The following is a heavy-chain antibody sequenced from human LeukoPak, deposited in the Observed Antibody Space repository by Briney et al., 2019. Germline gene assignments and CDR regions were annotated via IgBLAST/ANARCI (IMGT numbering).Heavy chain of an antibody. D-gene: IGHD1-26*01. CDR1: GLVYSSSV. J-gene: IGHJ4*02. CDR3: ATGQRYDY. Sequence: GGSLRLSCVASGLVYSSSVMNWIRQAPGKGLEWISYISSRSTTIYYADSVKGRFTISRDNAKNSVYLQMNSLRVDDTAIYYCATGQRYDYWGQGTLVTVSS. V-gene: IGHV3-48*03. CDR2: ISSRSTTI.